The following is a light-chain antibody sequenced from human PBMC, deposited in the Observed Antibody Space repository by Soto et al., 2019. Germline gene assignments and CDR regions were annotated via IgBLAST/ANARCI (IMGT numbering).Light chain of an antibody. Sequence: EIVVTQSPGTLSLSPGERATLSCRASQSVRNNYLAWYQKRPGQAPRLLIYGASSRATGIPDRFSGSGSGADLIITISRLEPEDFAVYYCQQYGSSPRTFGQGTKVEIK. J-gene: IGKJ1*01. V-gene: IGKV3-20*01. CDR1: QSVRNNY. CDR2: GAS. CDR3: QQYGSSPRT.